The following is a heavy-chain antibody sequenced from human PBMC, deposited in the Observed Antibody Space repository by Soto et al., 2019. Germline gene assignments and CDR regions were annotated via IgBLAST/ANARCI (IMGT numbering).Heavy chain of an antibody. CDR3: VRMVRLVGATYYFDY. J-gene: IGHJ4*02. CDR1: GFSLSGGRMA. V-gene: IGHV2-26*01. CDR2: IYSNDEK. D-gene: IGHD1-26*01. Sequence: SGPTLVNPTETLTLTCSVSGFSLSGGRMAVSWIRQPPGKSLEWLAHIYSNDEKSYSTSLQRRLSISRDTSKSQVVLTMANLDPVDTATYYCVRMVRLVGATYYFDYWGQGSLVTVSS.